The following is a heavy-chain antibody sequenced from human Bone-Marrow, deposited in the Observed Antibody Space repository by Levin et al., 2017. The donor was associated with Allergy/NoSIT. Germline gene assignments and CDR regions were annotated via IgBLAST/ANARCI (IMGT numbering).Heavy chain of an antibody. CDR2: MNPNSGNT. D-gene: IGHD1-26*01. CDR3: ARGRGSWFDP. J-gene: IGHJ5*02. CDR1: GYTFTSYD. V-gene: IGHV1-8*01. Sequence: GESLKISCKASGYTFTSYDINWVRQATGQGLEWMGWMNPNSGNTGYAQKFQGRVTMTRNTSISTAYMELSSLRSEDTAVYYCARGRGSWFDPWGQGTLVTVSS.